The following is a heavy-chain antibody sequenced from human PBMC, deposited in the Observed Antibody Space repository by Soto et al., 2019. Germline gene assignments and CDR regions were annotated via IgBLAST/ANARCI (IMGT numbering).Heavy chain of an antibody. CDR2: ISTSATTI. Sequence: EVQLAESGGGLVQPGGSLRLSCAASGFTFSSYEMNWVRQAPGKGLEWVSYISTSATTIYYADSVKGRFTISRDNAKNSLYLQMNILRAEDTAVYYCARSGGNFDYWGQGTLVTVSS. J-gene: IGHJ4*02. V-gene: IGHV3-48*03. D-gene: IGHD3-10*01. CDR1: GFTFSSYE. CDR3: ARSGGNFDY.